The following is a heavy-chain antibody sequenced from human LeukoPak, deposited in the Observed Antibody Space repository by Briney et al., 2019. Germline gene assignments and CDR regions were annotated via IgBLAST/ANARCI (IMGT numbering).Heavy chain of an antibody. Sequence: GASVKVSCKASGYTFTGYYMRWVRQAPGQGLEWMGWTNPNSGGTNYAQKFQGRVIMTEDTSTDTAYMELGSLRSDDTAVYYCATHFDSSGFPSSFDYWGQGTLVTVAS. CDR2: TNPNSGGT. V-gene: IGHV1-2*02. D-gene: IGHD3-22*01. CDR1: GYTFTGYY. J-gene: IGHJ4*02. CDR3: ATHFDSSGFPSSFDY.